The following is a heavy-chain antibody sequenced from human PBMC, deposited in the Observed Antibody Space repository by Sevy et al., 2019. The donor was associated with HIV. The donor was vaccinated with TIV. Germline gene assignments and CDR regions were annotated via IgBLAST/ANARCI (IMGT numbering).Heavy chain of an antibody. J-gene: IGHJ4*02. D-gene: IGHD3-9*01. CDR2: ISYDGSHK. CDR3: AREEGDSIDWSPGNY. Sequence: GGSLRLSCAASGFTFSTHAMHWVRQAPGKGLQWVSLISYDGSHKYYANSVKGRFTVSRDDSKNTVFLHLSSLRPEDTAVYYCAREEGDSIDWSPGNYWGQGTLVTVSS. CDR1: GFTFSTHA. V-gene: IGHV3-30-3*01.